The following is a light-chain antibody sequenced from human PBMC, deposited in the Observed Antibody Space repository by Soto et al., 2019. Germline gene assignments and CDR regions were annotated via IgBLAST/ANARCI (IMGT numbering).Light chain of an antibody. CDR1: QSVSSD. CDR2: GAS. J-gene: IGKJ1*01. Sequence: ELVLTQSPAPLSVSPGDRVTLSCRARQSVSSDLAWSQHKPGQPPRLLLYGASTRATGIPDTFSGSGSGTEFTLTISSLQSEDSAVYYCQQYFDWRTFGQGTRVEVK. CDR3: QQYFDWRT. V-gene: IGKV3-15*01.